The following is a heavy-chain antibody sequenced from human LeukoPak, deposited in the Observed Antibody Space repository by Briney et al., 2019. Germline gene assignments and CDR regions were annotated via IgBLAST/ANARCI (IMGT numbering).Heavy chain of an antibody. Sequence: GESLKISCKGSGYSFTTYWIGWVRQMPGKGLEWMGIIYPGDSDTRYSPSFQGQITISVDKSISTAYLQWSSLKASDTAMYYCARARYCSGGSCYAEYWGQGTLVTVSS. CDR3: ARARYCSGGSCYAEY. CDR1: GYSFTTYW. V-gene: IGHV5-51*01. D-gene: IGHD2-15*01. J-gene: IGHJ4*02. CDR2: IYPGDSDT.